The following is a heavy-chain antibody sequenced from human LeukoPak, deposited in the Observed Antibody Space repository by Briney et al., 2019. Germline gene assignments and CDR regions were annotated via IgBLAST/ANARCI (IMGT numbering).Heavy chain of an antibody. J-gene: IGHJ4*02. CDR2: INHSGST. CDR3: ARWGTNCSGGSCYGYFDY. D-gene: IGHD2-15*01. V-gene: IGHV4-34*01. CDR1: GGSFSGYY. Sequence: PSETLSLTCAVYGGSFSGYYWSWIRQPPGKGLEWIGEINHSGSTNYNPSLKSRVTISVDTSKNQFSLKLSSVTAADTAVYYCARWGTNCSGGSCYGYFDYWGQGTLVTVSS.